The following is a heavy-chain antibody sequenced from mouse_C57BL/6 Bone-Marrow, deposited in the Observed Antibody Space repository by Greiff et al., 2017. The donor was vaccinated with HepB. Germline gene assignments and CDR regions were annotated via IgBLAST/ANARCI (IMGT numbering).Heavy chain of an antibody. Sequence: EVMLVESGGGLVKPGGSLKLSCAASGFTFSSYAMSWVRQTPEKRLEWVATISDGGSYTYYPDNVKGRFTISRDNAKNNLYLQMSHLKSEVTAMYYCARDYPRFAYWGQGTLVTVSA. V-gene: IGHV5-4*01. D-gene: IGHD5-5*01. CDR1: GFTFSSYA. CDR2: ISDGGSYT. CDR3: ARDYPRFAY. J-gene: IGHJ3*01.